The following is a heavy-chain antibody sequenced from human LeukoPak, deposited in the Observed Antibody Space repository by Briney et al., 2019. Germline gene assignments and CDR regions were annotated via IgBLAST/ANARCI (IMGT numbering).Heavy chain of an antibody. J-gene: IGHJ4*02. V-gene: IGHV3-74*01. D-gene: IGHD2-8*01. CDR3: ARGGWCQISDY. CDR1: GFTFSSYW. Sequence: GGSLTLSCAASGFTFSSYWMHWVRQPPGKGLVWVSRINSDGSTTSYADYVKGRFTISRDNAKNTLYLQMNSLRAEDTAVYYCARGGWCQISDYWGQGTLVTVSS. CDR2: INSDGSTT.